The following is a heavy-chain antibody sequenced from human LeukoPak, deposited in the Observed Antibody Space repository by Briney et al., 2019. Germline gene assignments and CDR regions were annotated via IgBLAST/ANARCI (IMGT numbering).Heavy chain of an antibody. CDR1: GFTFSSCS. D-gene: IGHD6-19*01. CDR2: ISSSSSTI. CDR3: ARASLGSSGWYGA. Sequence: GGSLRLSCAASGFTFSSCSMNWVRQAPGKGLEWVSYISSSSSTIYYADSVKGRFTISRDNAKNSLYLQMNSLRAEDMAVYYCARASLGSSGWYGAWGQGTLVTVSS. J-gene: IGHJ4*02. V-gene: IGHV3-48*01.